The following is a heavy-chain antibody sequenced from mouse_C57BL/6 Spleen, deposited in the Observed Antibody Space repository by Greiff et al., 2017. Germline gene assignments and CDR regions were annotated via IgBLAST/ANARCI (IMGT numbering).Heavy chain of an antibody. V-gene: IGHV1-18*01. D-gene: IGHD3-2*02. CDR2: INPNNGGT. CDR3: ARGRQLRLRGAMDY. Sequence: DVQLVESGPELVKPGASVKIPCKASGYTFTDYNMDWVKQSHGKSLEWIGDINPNNGGTIYNQKFKGKATLTVDKSSSTAYMELRSLTSEDTAVYYCARGRQLRLRGAMDYWGQGTSVTVSS. CDR1: GYTFTDYN. J-gene: IGHJ4*01.